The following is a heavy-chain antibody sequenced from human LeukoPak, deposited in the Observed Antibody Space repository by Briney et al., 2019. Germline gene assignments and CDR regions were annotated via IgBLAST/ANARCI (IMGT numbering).Heavy chain of an antibody. D-gene: IGHD4-17*01. Sequence: GGSLRLSCAASGFTLSKAWMSWVRQAPGKGLEWVGRIKSKTDGGTTDYAAPVKGRFTISRDDSKNTLYLQMNSLKTEDTAVYYCTSTTTVTTPTCHWGQGTLVTVSS. CDR3: TSTTTVTTPTCH. V-gene: IGHV3-15*01. CDR1: GFTLSKAW. J-gene: IGHJ4*02. CDR2: IKSKTDGGTT.